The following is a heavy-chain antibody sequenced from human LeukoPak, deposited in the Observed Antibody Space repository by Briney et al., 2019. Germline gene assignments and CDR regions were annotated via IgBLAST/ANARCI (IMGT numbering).Heavy chain of an antibody. J-gene: IGHJ4*02. V-gene: IGHV4-59*01. CDR3: ARNGYSYGPFDY. CDR1: GGAISSYY. D-gene: IGHD5-18*01. Sequence: SETLSLTCTVSGGAISSYYWIWIRHPPGKGLKWIGYIYYSGSTNYNPSLNSRVTISVDTSKNQFSLKVSSVTAADTAVYYCARNGYSYGPFDYWGQGTLVTVSS. CDR2: IYYSGST.